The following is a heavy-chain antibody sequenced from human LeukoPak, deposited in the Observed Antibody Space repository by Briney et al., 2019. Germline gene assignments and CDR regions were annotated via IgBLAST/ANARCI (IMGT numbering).Heavy chain of an antibody. Sequence: GGSLRLSCAASGFTLSSYAMSWVRQAPGKGLEWVSAISGSGGSTYYADSVKGRFTISRDNSKNTLYLQMNSLRAEDTAVYYCAKDPISPYYYDSSGYFDYWGQGTLVTVSS. D-gene: IGHD3-22*01. V-gene: IGHV3-23*01. CDR2: ISGSGGST. CDR3: AKDPISPYYYDSSGYFDY. CDR1: GFTLSSYA. J-gene: IGHJ4*02.